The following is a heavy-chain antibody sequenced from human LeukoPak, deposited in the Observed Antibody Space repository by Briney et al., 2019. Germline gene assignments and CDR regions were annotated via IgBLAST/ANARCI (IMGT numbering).Heavy chain of an antibody. Sequence: SETLSLTCTVSGDSVSSYYWSWIRQPPGQGLEWSGYIYYSGSTDYNPSLKSRVTISVDTSKNQFSLKLSSVTAADTAVYYCASYAKDIVVLPAASIYWYFDLGGRGTLVTVSS. D-gene: IGHD2-2*01. CDR1: GDSVSSYY. V-gene: IGHV4-59*02. CDR3: ASYAKDIVVLPAASIYWYFDL. J-gene: IGHJ2*01. CDR2: IYYSGST.